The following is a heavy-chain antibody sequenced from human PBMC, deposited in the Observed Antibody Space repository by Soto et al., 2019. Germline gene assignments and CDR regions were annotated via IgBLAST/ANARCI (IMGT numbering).Heavy chain of an antibody. J-gene: IGHJ6*02. CDR3: ARDLAAAGVYYYYGMDV. Sequence: GGSLRLSCAASGFTFSSYSMNWVRQAPGKGLEWVSSISSSSSYIYYADSVKGRFTISRDNAKNSLYLQMNSLRAEDTAVYYCARDLAAAGVYYYYGMDVWGQGTTVTVS. CDR2: ISSSSSYI. CDR1: GFTFSSYS. D-gene: IGHD6-13*01. V-gene: IGHV3-21*01.